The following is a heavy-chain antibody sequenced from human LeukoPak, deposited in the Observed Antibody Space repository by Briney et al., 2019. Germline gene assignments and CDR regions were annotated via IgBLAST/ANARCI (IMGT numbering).Heavy chain of an antibody. V-gene: IGHV3-7*01. Sequence: GGSLRLSCAASGFTFSSYWMSWVRQAPGKGLEWVANIKQDGSEKYYVDSVKGRFTISRDNAKNSLYLQMNSLRAEDTAVYYCARDLSVAAAATDYYYGMDVWGQGTTVTVSS. D-gene: IGHD6-13*01. CDR3: ARDLSVAAAATDYYYGMDV. CDR1: GFTFSSYW. J-gene: IGHJ6*02. CDR2: IKQDGSEK.